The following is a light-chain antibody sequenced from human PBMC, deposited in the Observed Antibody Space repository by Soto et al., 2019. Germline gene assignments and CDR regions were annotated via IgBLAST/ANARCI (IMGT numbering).Light chain of an antibody. CDR1: QGVPSSF. CDR3: QQYGSSPQT. V-gene: IGKV3-20*01. CDR2: VAS. Sequence: EIVLTQSPGTLSLSPGERATLSFSASQGVPSSFLAWYQQKPGQAPRLLIYVASSRATGIPDRFSGSGSGADFTLTISRLEPEDFAVYYCQQYGSSPQTFGQGTKVDIK. J-gene: IGKJ1*01.